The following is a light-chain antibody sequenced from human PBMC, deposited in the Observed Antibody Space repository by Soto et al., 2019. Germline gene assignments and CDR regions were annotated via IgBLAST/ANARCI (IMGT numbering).Light chain of an antibody. CDR3: SLYTNINPRV. CDR1: SSDVGGYNS. V-gene: IGLV2-14*01. J-gene: IGLJ3*02. Sequence: QSVLTQPASVSGSPGQSITISCTGTSSDVGGYNSVSWYQLHPGKAPELMIYEVSNRPSGVSNRFSGSKSGNTASLTISGLKAEDGDDNYGSLYTNINPRVFGGGTNLPAL. CDR2: EVS.